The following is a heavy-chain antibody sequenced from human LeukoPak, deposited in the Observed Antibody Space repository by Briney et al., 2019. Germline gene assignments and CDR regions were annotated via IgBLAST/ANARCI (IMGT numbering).Heavy chain of an antibody. J-gene: IGHJ3*02. D-gene: IGHD6-13*01. CDR1: GYTFTSYY. CDR3: ARDKGIAAADDAFDI. CDR2: INPSGGST. Sequence: GASVKVSCKASGYTFTSYYMHWVRQAPGQGLEWMGIINPSGGSTSYAQKFQGRVTMTRDTSTSTVYMELSSLRSEDTAVYYCARDKGIAAADDAFDIWGQGTMVTVSS. V-gene: IGHV1-46*01.